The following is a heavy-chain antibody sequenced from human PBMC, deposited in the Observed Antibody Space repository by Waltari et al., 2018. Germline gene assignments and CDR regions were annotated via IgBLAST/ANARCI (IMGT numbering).Heavy chain of an antibody. CDR3: ARQTYSSSSTDY. CDR2: IDWDDDK. J-gene: IGHJ4*02. D-gene: IGHD6-13*01. Sequence: QVTLRESGPALVKPTQTLTLTCTFSGFSLSTSGMCVSWIRQPPGKALEWLARIDWDDDKYYSTSQKTRLTISKDTSKNQVVLTKTNMDPVDTATYYCARQTYSSSSTDYWGQGTLVTVSS. V-gene: IGHV2-70*15. CDR1: GFSLSTSGMC.